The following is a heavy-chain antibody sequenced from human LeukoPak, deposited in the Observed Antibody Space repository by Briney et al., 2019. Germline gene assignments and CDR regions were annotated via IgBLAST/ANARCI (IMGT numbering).Heavy chain of an antibody. CDR1: GFPFSSYW. CDR2: IKPDGSEK. CDR3: ARGQMAGY. V-gene: IGHV3-7*05. Sequence: GGSRRLSCAASGFPFSSYWMSWVRQAPGKGLEWVANIKPDGSEKSYVDSVKGRFTISRDNAKNSLYLQMNSLRAEDTAVYYCARGQMAGYWGQGTLVTVSS. D-gene: IGHD5-24*01. J-gene: IGHJ4*02.